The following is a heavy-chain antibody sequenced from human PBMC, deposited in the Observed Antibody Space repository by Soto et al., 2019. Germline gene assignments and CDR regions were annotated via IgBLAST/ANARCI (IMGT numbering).Heavy chain of an antibody. J-gene: IGHJ2*01. CDR1: GFTVSSNY. D-gene: IGHD1-1*01. CDR2: IYSGGST. V-gene: IGHV3-66*01. CDR3: ARGVEEYFDL. Sequence: EVQLVESGGGLVQPGGSLRLSCAASGFTVSSNYISSVRQAPGKGLEWVSVIYSGGSTYYADSVKGRFTISRDNSKNTLYLQMNSLIAEDTAVYYCARGVEEYFDLWGRGTLVTVSS.